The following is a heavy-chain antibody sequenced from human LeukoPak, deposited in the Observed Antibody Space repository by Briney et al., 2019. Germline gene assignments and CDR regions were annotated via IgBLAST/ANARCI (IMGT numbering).Heavy chain of an antibody. CDR2: IIPIFGTA. Sequence: GASVKVSCKASGGTFSSYAISWVRQAPGHGLEWMGGIIPIFGTANYAQKFQGRVTITADESTSTAYMELSSLRSEDTAVYYCASRSRYDSSGYYLGYYYYMDVWGKGTTVTISS. V-gene: IGHV1-69*13. CDR1: GGTFSSYA. J-gene: IGHJ6*03. CDR3: ASRSRYDSSGYYLGYYYYMDV. D-gene: IGHD3-22*01.